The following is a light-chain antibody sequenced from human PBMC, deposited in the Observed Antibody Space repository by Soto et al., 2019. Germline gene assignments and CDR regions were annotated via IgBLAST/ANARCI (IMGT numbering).Light chain of an antibody. V-gene: IGKV3D-15*01. J-gene: IGKJ4*01. CDR1: QSVSRD. CDR3: QQYNDWPLS. CDR2: DIS. Sequence: EIVMTQSPATLSVSPGERATLSCRASQSVSRDLAWYQQKPGQAPRLLIYDISTRATGIPTRFSGSGSGTEFTLTISSLQTEDFAVSYCQQYNDWPLSFGGGTQVEIK.